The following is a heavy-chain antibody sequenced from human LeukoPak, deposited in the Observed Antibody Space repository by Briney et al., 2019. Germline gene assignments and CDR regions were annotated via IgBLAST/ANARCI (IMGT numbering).Heavy chain of an antibody. Sequence: PSETLSLTCTVSGGSISSYYWSWIRQPPGKGLEWIGYIYINEDTNYNPSLKSRVTISVDTSKNQFSLKLSSVTAADTAVYYCARHEGSWYFALLDHWGQGTLVTVSS. CDR3: ARHEGSWYFALLDH. V-gene: IGHV4-4*09. CDR1: GGSISSYY. CDR2: IYINEDT. J-gene: IGHJ4*02. D-gene: IGHD6-13*01.